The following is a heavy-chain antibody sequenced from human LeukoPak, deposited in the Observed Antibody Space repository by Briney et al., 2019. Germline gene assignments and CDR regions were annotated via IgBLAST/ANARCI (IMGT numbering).Heavy chain of an antibody. Sequence: GGSLSLSCGVSGFTFSILAMSWVRPPPGGWRVWVSSISGCGGRTYYADSVKGRLSISRDQSEHTLYMKLNRLRASDTSLHYRAKCLAVAGPPRDGYFDYWGEGPVLSVP. CDR1: GFTFSILA. D-gene: IGHD6-19*01. J-gene: IGHJ4*02. CDR3: AKCLAVAGPPRDGYFDY. CDR2: ISGCGGRT. V-gene: IGHV3-23*01.